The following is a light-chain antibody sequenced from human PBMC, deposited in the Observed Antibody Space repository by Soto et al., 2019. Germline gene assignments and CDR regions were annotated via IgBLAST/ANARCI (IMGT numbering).Light chain of an antibody. J-gene: IGLJ2*01. CDR3: RSYTSSSTLDVV. Sequence: QSVLTQPASVSGSPVHSISISCTGTSSDVGGYNYVSWYQLHPGNAPKLMIYDVSNRPSGVSNRFSGSKSGNTASLTISGLQAEDEADYYCRSYTSSSTLDVVFGGGTKLTVL. CDR1: SSDVGGYNY. CDR2: DVS. V-gene: IGLV2-14*01.